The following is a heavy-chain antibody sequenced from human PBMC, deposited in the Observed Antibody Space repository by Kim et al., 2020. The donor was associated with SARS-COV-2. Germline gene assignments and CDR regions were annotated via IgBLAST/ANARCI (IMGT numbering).Heavy chain of an antibody. CDR3: ILVGATSGEAFDI. CDR1: GFTFSSYA. V-gene: IGHV3-23*01. CDR2: ISGSGGST. Sequence: GGSLRLSCAASGFTFSSYAMSWVRQAPGKGLEWVSAISGSGGSTYYADSVKGRFTISRDNSKNTLYLQMNSLRAEDTAVYYVILVGATSGEAFDIWGQGTMVTVSS. J-gene: IGHJ3*02. D-gene: IGHD1-26*01.